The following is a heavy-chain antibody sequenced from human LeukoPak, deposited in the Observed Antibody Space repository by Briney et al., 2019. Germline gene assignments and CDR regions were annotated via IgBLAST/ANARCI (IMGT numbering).Heavy chain of an antibody. CDR3: VRDRAGDSFDI. J-gene: IGHJ3*02. V-gene: IGHV4-61*02. CDR2: IHTSGST. D-gene: IGHD7-27*01. CDR1: GGSISSGNYY. Sequence: SETLSLTCTVSGGSISSGNYYWTWTRQTAAKGLEWIGRIHTSGSTNYNPSLESRVAISIDMSKNQFSLNWNSVTAADTGVYYCVRDRAGDSFDIWGQGTMVTVSS.